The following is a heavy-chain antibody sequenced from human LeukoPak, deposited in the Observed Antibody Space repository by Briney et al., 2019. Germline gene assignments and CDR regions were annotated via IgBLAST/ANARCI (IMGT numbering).Heavy chain of an antibody. CDR2: ISTTSVM. CDR3: PRYHDYATDY. J-gene: IGHJ4*02. CDR1: GFTFSRYS. V-gene: IGHV3-48*02. Sequence: PGGSLRLSCTASGFTFSRYSMNWVRQAPGKGLEWISYISTTSVMYYADSVNGRFTISRDNSKNSLYLQMNSLRDEDTAVYYCPRYHDYATDYFGQGTLVTVSS. D-gene: IGHD4-17*01.